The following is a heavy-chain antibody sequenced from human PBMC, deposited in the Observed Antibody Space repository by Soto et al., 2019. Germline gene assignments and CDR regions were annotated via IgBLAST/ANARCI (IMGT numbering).Heavy chain of an antibody. Sequence: EENLVESGGGLVQPGGSLRLSCAASGFTFSIYTMNWVRQAPGKGLEWVAYINSGSGTKNYADSVKGRFTISRDDAKKSLFLQMSSLRDEYTAVYYCARDIIVLSRTGMDVWGQGTTVTVSS. J-gene: IGHJ6*02. CDR2: INSGSGTK. CDR3: ARDIIVLSRTGMDV. V-gene: IGHV3-48*02. D-gene: IGHD3-22*01. CDR1: GFTFSIYT.